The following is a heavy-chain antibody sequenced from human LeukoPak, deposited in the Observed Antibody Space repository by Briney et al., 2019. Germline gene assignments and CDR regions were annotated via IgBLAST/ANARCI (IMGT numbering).Heavy chain of an antibody. CDR3: AELGITMIGGV. D-gene: IGHD3-10*02. J-gene: IGHJ6*04. Sequence: GGSLRLSCAASAFTVRTSYMTWVRQAPGKGLEWVSVISGFGDTYYADSVKGRFTISRDNAKNSLYLQMNSLRAEDTAVYYCAELGITMIGGVWGKGTTVTISS. CDR1: AFTVRTSY. CDR2: ISGFGDT. V-gene: IGHV3-66*03.